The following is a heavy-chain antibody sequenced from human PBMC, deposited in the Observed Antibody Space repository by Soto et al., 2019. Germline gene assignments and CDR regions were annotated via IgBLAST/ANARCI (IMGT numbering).Heavy chain of an antibody. V-gene: IGHV1-18*01. CDR3: ARVLGYNSSWWRHTAFDI. CDR2: ISAHTGNT. J-gene: IGHJ3*02. CDR1: GYTFTNYG. D-gene: IGHD6-13*01. Sequence: ASVKVSCKTSGYTFTNYGISWVRQAPGQGLEWMGWISAHTGNTNYAQKFQGRVTMTTDASTSTAYMELRSLRSDDTAVYYCARVLGYNSSWWRHTAFDIWGQGTMVTVSS.